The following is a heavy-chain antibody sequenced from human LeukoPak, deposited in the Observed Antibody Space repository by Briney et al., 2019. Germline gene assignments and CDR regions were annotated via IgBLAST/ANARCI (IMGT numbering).Heavy chain of an antibody. CDR3: TRRYGVNSWWFDP. Sequence: GGSLRLSCAASGFTFSGSAVHWVRQASGKGLEWVGRIRRNRDNYATAYAASVKGRFTISRDDLKNTAYLQMNSLKTEDTAVYYCTRRYGVNSWWFDPWSQGTLVTVSS. V-gene: IGHV3-73*01. J-gene: IGHJ5*02. CDR1: GFTFSGSA. D-gene: IGHD4-23*01. CDR2: IRRNRDNYAT.